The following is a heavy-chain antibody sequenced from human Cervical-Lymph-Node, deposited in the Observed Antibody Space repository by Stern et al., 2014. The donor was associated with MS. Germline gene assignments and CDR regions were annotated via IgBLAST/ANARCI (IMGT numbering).Heavy chain of an antibody. V-gene: IGHV1-18*01. CDR1: GYTFTYYA. J-gene: IGHJ4*02. CDR2: ISPYNGNT. D-gene: IGHD4-11*01. Sequence: VQLVESGAEVKKPGASVNVSCKTSGYTFTYYAISWIRQAPGQGLAWVGWISPYNGNTNFVQKLQGRVAMTTDTSTSTAYMELRSLRSDDTAVYYCARDDDYTRRAIDYWGQGTLVTVSS. CDR3: ARDDDYTRRAIDY.